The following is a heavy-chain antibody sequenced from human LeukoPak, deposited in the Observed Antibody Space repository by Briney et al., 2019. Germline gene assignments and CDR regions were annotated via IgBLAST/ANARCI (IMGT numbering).Heavy chain of an antibody. Sequence: SETLSLTCTVSGGSISSSSYYWGWIRQPPGKGLEWIGSIYYSGSTYYNPSLKSRVTISVDTSKNQFFLKLSSVTAADTAVYFCARGYCSGGTCYSDRGAFDIWGQGTIVTVSS. CDR2: IYYSGST. CDR3: ARGYCSGGTCYSDRGAFDI. D-gene: IGHD2-15*01. V-gene: IGHV4-39*01. CDR1: GGSISSSSYY. J-gene: IGHJ3*02.